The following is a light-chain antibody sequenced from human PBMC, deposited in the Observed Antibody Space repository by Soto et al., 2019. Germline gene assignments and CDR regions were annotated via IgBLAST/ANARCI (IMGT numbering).Light chain of an antibody. CDR1: QTISSW. CDR2: KPS. CDR3: QHYNSYSEA. V-gene: IGKV1-5*03. Sequence: DIQMTQSPSALSGSVGDRVTIPCRASQTISSWLAWYQQKPGKAPKLLIYKPSTLKSGVPSRFSGSGSGTEFTLTISSLQPDDFATYYCQHYNSYSEAFGQGTKVDIK. J-gene: IGKJ1*01.